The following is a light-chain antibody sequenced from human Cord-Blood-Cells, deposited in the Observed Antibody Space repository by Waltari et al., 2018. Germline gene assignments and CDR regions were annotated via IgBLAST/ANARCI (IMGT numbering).Light chain of an antibody. J-gene: IGLJ2*01. CDR3: SSYTSRSTLVV. V-gene: IGLV2-14*01. Sequence: QSALTQPASVSGSPGPSITISCTGTSSDVGGYNYVSWYQQHPDKAPKLMIYDVSNRPSGVAKRFSGSKADSTASLTISGLQAEDEADYYCSSYTSRSTLVVFGGGTKVTVL. CDR2: DVS. CDR1: SSDVGGYNY.